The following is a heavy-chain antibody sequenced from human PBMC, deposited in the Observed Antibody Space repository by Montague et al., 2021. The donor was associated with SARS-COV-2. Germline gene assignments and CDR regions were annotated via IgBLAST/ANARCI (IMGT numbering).Heavy chain of an antibody. CDR1: GFTFSSYS. CDR3: ARDPLDYGLWSSGSYYNAYYYYYGMDA. V-gene: IGHV3-21*01. D-gene: IGHD3-10*01. Sequence: SLRLSCAASGFTFSSYSMNWVRQAPGKGLERVSSISSSSSYIYYADSVKGRFTISRDNAKNSLYLQMNSLRAEDTAVYYCARDPLDYGLWSSGSYYNAYYYYYGMDAWGQGTTVTVSS. CDR2: ISSSSSYI. J-gene: IGHJ6*02.